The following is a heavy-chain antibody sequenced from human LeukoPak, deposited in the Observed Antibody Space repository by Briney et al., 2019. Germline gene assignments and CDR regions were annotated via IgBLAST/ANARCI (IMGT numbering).Heavy chain of an antibody. J-gene: IGHJ5*02. CDR3: ARGSGWFDP. CDR2: IYYSGST. Sequence: SETLSLTCTVSGDSISSYYWSWIRQPPGKGLEWIGYIYYSGSTNYNPSLKSRVTISIDTSKNQFSLNLSSVTAADTAVYYCARGSGWFDPWGQGTLVTVSS. CDR1: GDSISSYY. V-gene: IGHV4-59*01.